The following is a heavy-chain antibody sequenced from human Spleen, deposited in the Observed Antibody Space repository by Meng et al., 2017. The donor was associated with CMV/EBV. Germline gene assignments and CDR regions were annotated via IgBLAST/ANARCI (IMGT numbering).Heavy chain of an antibody. V-gene: IGHV1-18*01. CDR3: ASFYGRAKFCNITGCLTEPQWFDS. J-gene: IGHJ5*01. D-gene: IGHD1-14*01. Sequence: ASVKVSCKASGYNFITYGITWVRQAPGQGLEWMGWVSSHNANTNFGEKFRGRVTMTTDTSTSTAYMELRSLRSDDTAVYYCASFYGRAKFCNITGCLTEPQWFDSWGQGTLVTVSS. CDR1: GYNFITYG. CDR2: VSSHNANT.